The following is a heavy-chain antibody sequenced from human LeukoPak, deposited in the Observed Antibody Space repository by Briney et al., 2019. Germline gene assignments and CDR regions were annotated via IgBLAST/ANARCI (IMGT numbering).Heavy chain of an antibody. CDR1: GFTFDDFA. J-gene: IGHJ3*02. D-gene: IGHD3-22*01. CDR3: SKDIDSSGYDAFDI. CDR2: ISWNSNII. Sequence: PGGSLRLSCAASGFTFDDFAIHWVRHAPGKGLEWVSGISWNSNIIGYADSVKGRFTISRDNAKRSMYLQMNGLRAEDTALYYCSKDIDSSGYDAFDIWGQGTMVTVSS. V-gene: IGHV3-9*01.